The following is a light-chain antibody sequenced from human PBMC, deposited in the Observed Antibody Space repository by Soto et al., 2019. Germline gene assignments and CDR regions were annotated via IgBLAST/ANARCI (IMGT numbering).Light chain of an antibody. CDR2: ADD. CDR1: RSNIGSNT. J-gene: IGLJ2*01. V-gene: IGLV1-44*01. CDR3: AAWDDSLSGPV. Sequence: QSVLTQPPSASGTPGQRVTISCSGGRSNIGSNTVNWYQQLPGTAPKVLLYADDQRPSGVPGRFSGSKSGTSASLAISGLQSDDEVDYFCAAWDDSLSGPVFGGGTKVTVL.